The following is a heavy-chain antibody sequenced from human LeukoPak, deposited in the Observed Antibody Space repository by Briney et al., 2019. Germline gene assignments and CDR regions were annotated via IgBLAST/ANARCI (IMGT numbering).Heavy chain of an antibody. D-gene: IGHD3-9*01. Sequence: PAGGSLRLSCAASGFTVSSNYMSWVRQAPGKGLEWVSVISGAGNTYYADSVQGRFTVSRDSSKNTLYLQMNSLRAEDTAVFYCFKSLTQYDILIGDYYMDVWGKGTTVTVSS. CDR3: FKSLTQYDILIGDYYMDV. V-gene: IGHV3-66*02. J-gene: IGHJ6*03. CDR1: GFTVSSNY. CDR2: ISGAGNT.